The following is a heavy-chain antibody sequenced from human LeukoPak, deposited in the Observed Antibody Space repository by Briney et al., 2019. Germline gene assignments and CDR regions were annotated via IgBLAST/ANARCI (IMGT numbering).Heavy chain of an antibody. V-gene: IGHV4-39*07. J-gene: IGHJ4*02. CDR2: INHSGST. CDR1: GGSISSGGYS. CDR3: ARGKGGY. Sequence: PSETLSLTCTVSGGSISSGGYSWSWIRQHPGKGLEWIGEINHSGSTNYNPSLKSRVTISVDTSKNQFSLKLSSVTAADTAVYYCARGKGGYWGQGTLVTVSS.